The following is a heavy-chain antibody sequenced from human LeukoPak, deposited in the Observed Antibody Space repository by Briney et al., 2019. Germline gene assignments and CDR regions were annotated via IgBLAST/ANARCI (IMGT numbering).Heavy chain of an antibody. Sequence: KPSETLSLTCTVSGGSTSSSSYYWGWIRHPPGKGLEWIGNIYYTGRTYYNPSLKSRVTISVDTSKNQFSLKLSSVSAADTAVYYCARLYYYDSSGPPLWGQGTLVTVSS. V-gene: IGHV4-39*01. CDR3: ARLYYYDSSGPPL. D-gene: IGHD3-22*01. J-gene: IGHJ4*02. CDR2: IYYTGRT. CDR1: GGSTSSSSYY.